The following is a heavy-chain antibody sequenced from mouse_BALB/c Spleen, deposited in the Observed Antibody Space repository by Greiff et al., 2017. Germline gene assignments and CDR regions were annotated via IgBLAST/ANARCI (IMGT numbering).Heavy chain of an antibody. CDR1: GFTFSSFG. V-gene: IGHV5-17*02. Sequence: EVKLVESGGGLVQPGGSRKLSCAASGFTFSSFGMHWVRQAPEKGLEWVAYISSGSSTIYYADTVKGRFTISRDNPKNTLSLQMTSLRSEDTAMYYCARSGAYYGNYGYAMDYWGQGTSVTVSS. D-gene: IGHD2-10*01. J-gene: IGHJ4*01. CDR3: ARSGAYYGNYGYAMDY. CDR2: ISSGSSTI.